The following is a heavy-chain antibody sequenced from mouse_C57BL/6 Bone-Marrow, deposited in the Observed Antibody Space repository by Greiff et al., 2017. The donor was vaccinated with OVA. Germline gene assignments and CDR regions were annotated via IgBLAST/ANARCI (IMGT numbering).Heavy chain of an antibody. V-gene: IGHV7-1*01. Sequence: EVQGVESGGGLVQSGRSLRLSCATSGFTFSDFYMEWVRQAPGKGLEWIAASRNKANDYTTEYSASVKGRFIVSRDTSQSILYLQMNALRAEDTAIYYGARASDYYGSSYRYFDVWGTGTTVTVSS. CDR2: SRNKANDYTT. D-gene: IGHD1-1*01. CDR1: GFTFSDFY. CDR3: ARASDYYGSSYRYFDV. J-gene: IGHJ1*03.